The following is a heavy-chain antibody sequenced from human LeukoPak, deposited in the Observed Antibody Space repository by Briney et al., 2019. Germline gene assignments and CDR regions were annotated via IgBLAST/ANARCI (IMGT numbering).Heavy chain of an antibody. V-gene: IGHV1-18*01. Sequence: ASVKVSCKASGYTFTSYGISWVRQAPGQGLEWMGWISAYNGNTNYAQKFQGRVTMTRDTSISTAYMELSRLRSDDTAVYYCARILATETKWGQGTLVTVSS. J-gene: IGHJ4*02. CDR2: ISAYNGNT. CDR1: GYTFTSYG. CDR3: ARILATETK. D-gene: IGHD4-17*01.